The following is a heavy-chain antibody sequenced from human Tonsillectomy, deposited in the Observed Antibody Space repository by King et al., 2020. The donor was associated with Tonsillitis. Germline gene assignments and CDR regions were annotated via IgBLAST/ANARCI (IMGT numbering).Heavy chain of an antibody. CDR1: NGSFSGYY. V-gene: IGHV4-34*01. CDR3: ARGIRGQQLAPFDY. CDR2: INHSGST. J-gene: IGHJ4*02. D-gene: IGHD6-13*01. Sequence: VQLQQWGAGLLKPSETLSLTCAAYNGSFSGYYWSWIRQPPGKGLEWIGEINHSGSTKYNPSLKSRVTMSVDRSKNKFSLKVTSVTAADTAVYYCARGIRGQQLAPFDYWGQGTQVTVSS.